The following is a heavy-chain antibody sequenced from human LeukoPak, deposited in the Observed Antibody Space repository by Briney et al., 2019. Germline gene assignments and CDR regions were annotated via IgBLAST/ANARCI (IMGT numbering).Heavy chain of an antibody. CDR1: GYSISSGYY. CDR2: IYHSGST. V-gene: IGHV4-38-2*02. J-gene: IGHJ4*02. CDR3: ARARRYYDSSGYYSGIYFDY. D-gene: IGHD3-22*01. Sequence: SETLSLTCTVSGYSISSGYYWGWIRQPPGKGLEWIGSIYHSGSTYCNPSLKSRVTISVDTSKNQFSLKLSSVTAADTAVYYCARARRYYDSSGYYSGIYFDYWGQGTLVTVSS.